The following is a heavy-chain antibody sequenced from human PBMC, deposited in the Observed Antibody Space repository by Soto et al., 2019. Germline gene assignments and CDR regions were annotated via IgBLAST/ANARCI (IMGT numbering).Heavy chain of an antibody. D-gene: IGHD6-19*01. V-gene: IGHV3-15*01. CDR1: GLTFSNAW. J-gene: IGHJ4*02. Sequence: GGSLRLSCAASGLTFSNAWMSWVRQAPGGGLEWVGRIKRNTDGGTTDYAAPVRGRFAISRDDSKSTLYLQMNSLKSEDTAVYYCTTVDAVVLNWGQGILVTSPQ. CDR2: IKRNTDGGTT. CDR3: TTVDAVVLN.